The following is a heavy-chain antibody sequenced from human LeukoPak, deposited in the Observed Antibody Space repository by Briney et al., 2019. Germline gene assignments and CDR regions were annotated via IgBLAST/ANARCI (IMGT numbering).Heavy chain of an antibody. Sequence: ASVKVSCKASGYTFTGYYMHWVRRAPGQGLEWMGWINPNSGGTNYAQKFQGRVTMTRDTSISTAYMELSRLRSDDTAVYYCARDLAIFGEVTTTHYGMDVWGQGTTVTVSS. CDR1: GYTFTGYY. J-gene: IGHJ6*02. D-gene: IGHD3-3*01. V-gene: IGHV1-2*02. CDR2: INPNSGGT. CDR3: ARDLAIFGEVTTTHYGMDV.